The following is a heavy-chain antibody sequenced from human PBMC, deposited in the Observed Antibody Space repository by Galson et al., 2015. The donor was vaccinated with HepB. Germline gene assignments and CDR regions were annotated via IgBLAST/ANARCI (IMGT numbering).Heavy chain of an antibody. CDR1: GYTFTSYH. CDR2: INPSGGST. D-gene: IGHD3-3*01. J-gene: IGHJ4*02. Sequence: SVKVSCKASGYTFTSYHMHWVRQAPGQGLEWMGIINPSGGSTSYARKFQGRVTMTRDTSTSTVYMELSSLRSEDTAVYYCARGQAIFGDYDYWGQGTLVTVSS. CDR3: ARGQAIFGDYDY. V-gene: IGHV1-46*03.